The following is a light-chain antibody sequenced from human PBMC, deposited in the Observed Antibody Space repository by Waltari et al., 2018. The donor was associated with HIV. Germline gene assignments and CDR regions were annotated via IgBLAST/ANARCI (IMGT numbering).Light chain of an antibody. J-gene: IGKJ2*01. Sequence: DIHLTQSPAYLSASVGDRVTFTCRASEGGSRFLDWYQQKPGKAPKLLMYTVSTLQSGVPSRFSGIGSGTEFTLTVTRLQSEDFATYYCQQFKSYPFTVGQGTKLEIK. CDR3: QQFKSYPFT. CDR1: EGGSRF. CDR2: TVS. V-gene: IGKV1-9*01.